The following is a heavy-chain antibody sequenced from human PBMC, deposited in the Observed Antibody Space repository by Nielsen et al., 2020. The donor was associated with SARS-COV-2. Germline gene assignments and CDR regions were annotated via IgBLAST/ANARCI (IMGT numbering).Heavy chain of an antibody. CDR2: INPNSGGT. CDR3: ARGADTPSILWGGERDWFDP. Sequence: ASVKVSCKASGYTFTGYYMHWVRQAPGQGLEWMGWINPNSGGTNYAQKFQGWVTMTRDTSISTAYMELSRLRSDDTAVYYCARGADTPSILWGGERDWFDPWGQGTLVTVSS. CDR1: GYTFTGYY. J-gene: IGHJ5*02. D-gene: IGHD2-21*01. V-gene: IGHV1-2*04.